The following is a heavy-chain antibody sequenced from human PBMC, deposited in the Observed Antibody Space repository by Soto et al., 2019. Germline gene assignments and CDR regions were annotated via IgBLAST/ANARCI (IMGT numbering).Heavy chain of an antibody. J-gene: IGHJ4*02. Sequence: PSETLSLTCTVSGASISSGDNYWSWVRLPPGKGLEWIGYISYSGTTYYNPSLKSRLIISLDTSKNQFSLRLSSVTAAETAVYYCATDRYSPFDFWGQGTLVTV. CDR2: ISYSGTT. D-gene: IGHD3-16*02. CDR1: GASISSGDNY. V-gene: IGHV4-30-4*01. CDR3: ATDRYSPFDF.